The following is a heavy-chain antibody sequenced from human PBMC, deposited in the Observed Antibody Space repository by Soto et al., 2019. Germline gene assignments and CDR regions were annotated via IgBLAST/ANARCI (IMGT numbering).Heavy chain of an antibody. CDR2: ISGSGDNT. D-gene: IGHD3-10*01. V-gene: IGHV3-23*01. CDR3: AKGDYSGSGRLYNSPPDY. CDR1: AFSFSDYD. Sequence: EVQLLESGGDLVQPGGSLRLSCAASAFSFSDYDMSWVRQGAGKGPEWVAAISGSGDNTYYADSVKGRFSISRDNSRNTLYMQMNSLRVGDTAIYYCAKGDYSGSGRLYNSPPDYWGQGTLVTVSS. J-gene: IGHJ4*02.